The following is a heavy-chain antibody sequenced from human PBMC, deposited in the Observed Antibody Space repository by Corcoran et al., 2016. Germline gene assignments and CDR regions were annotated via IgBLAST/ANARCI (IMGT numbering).Heavy chain of an antibody. CDR1: GFTFSNAW. CDR2: IKSKTDGGTT. CDR3: TTGGVCSSTSCYSYYYYYGMDV. J-gene: IGHJ6*02. D-gene: IGHD2-2*01. Sequence: EVQLVESGGGLVKPGGSLRLSCAASGFTFSNAWMNWVRQAPGKGLEWVGRIKSKTDGGTTDYAAPVKGRFTISRDDSKNTLYLQMNSLKTEDTAVYYCTTGGVCSSTSCYSYYYYYGMDVWGQGTTVTVSS. V-gene: IGHV3-15*07.